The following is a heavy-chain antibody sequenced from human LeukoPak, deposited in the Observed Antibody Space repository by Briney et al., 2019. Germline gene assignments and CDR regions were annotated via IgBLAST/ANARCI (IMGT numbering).Heavy chain of an antibody. Sequence: ASVKVSCKTSGYTFSGYYMNWVRQAPGQGLEWMGWINPNSGGTNSAQKFQGRVTMTRDTSFSTAYMELSRLRSDDTAVYYCARVSGTWGQGNLVTVSS. CDR1: GYTFSGYY. CDR2: INPNSGGT. V-gene: IGHV1-2*02. J-gene: IGHJ5*02. CDR3: ARVSGT.